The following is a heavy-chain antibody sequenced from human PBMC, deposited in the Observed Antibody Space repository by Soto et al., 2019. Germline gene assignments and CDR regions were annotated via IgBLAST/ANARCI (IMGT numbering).Heavy chain of an antibody. CDR2: IFSSGTT. CDR1: GRSITSYH. V-gene: IGHV4-4*09. J-gene: IGHJ6*02. CDR3: ARVPSPFDFYYAMDV. Sequence: PSETLSLTCIVSGRSITSYHWSWIRQFPGKGLEWIGYIFSSGTTYYNPSLKSRLTMSLDTSQNQFSLKLNSVTAADTAVYFCARVPSPFDFYYAMDVWGQGTTVTVSS. D-gene: IGHD3-16*01.